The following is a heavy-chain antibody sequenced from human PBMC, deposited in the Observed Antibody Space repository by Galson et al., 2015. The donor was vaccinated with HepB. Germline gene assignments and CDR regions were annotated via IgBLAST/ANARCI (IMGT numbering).Heavy chain of an antibody. V-gene: IGHV1-3*01. Sequence: SVKVSCKASGYTFTSYAMHWVRQAPGQRLEWMGWINAGNGNTKYSQKFQGRVTITRDTSASTAYMELSSLRSEDTAVYYCAHGKRIKDWFDPWGQGTLVTVSS. CDR3: AHGKRIKDWFDP. J-gene: IGHJ5*02. D-gene: IGHD2/OR15-2a*01. CDR2: INAGNGNT. CDR1: GYTFTSYA.